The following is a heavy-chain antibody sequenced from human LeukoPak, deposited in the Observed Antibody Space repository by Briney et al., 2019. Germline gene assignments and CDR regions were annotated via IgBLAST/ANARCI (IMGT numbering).Heavy chain of an antibody. CDR3: ARKLYDSSRYGQTYYFDY. J-gene: IGHJ4*02. CDR1: GYTFTSYG. Sequence: GSSVKVSCKASGYTFTSYGLSWVRQAPGQELEWMGWISPYNGNTNYAQKLQGRVTMTTDTSTSTAYLDLRRLRSDDTAVYYCARKLYDSSRYGQTYYFDYWGQGTLVTVSS. CDR2: ISPYNGNT. D-gene: IGHD3-22*01. V-gene: IGHV1-18*01.